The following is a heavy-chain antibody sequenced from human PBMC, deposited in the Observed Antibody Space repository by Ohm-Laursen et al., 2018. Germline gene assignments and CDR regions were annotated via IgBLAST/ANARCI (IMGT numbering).Heavy chain of an antibody. J-gene: IGHJ4*02. V-gene: IGHV3-48*01. CDR1: GFTFSSFS. CDR3: ASRRVGAGVVDY. D-gene: IGHD1-26*01. CDR2: ISSSSTI. Sequence: SLRLSCSASGFTFSSFSMNWVRQAPGKGLEWVSSISSSSTIYYADSVKGRFTISRDNAKNSLYLQMNSLRAEDTAVYYCASRRVGAGVVDYWGQGTLVTVSS.